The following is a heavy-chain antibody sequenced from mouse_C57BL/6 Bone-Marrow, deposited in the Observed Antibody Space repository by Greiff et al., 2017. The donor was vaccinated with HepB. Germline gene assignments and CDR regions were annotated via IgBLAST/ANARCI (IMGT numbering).Heavy chain of an antibody. Sequence: VQLQQSGPELVKPGASVKISCKASGYTFTDYYMNWVKQSHGKSLEWIGDINPNNGGTSYNQKFKGKATLTVDKSSSTAYMELRSLTSEDSAVYYYASGREYYYAMDYWGQGTSVTVSS. CDR1: GYTFTDYY. CDR3: ASGREYYYAMDY. J-gene: IGHJ4*01. CDR2: INPNNGGT. V-gene: IGHV1-26*01.